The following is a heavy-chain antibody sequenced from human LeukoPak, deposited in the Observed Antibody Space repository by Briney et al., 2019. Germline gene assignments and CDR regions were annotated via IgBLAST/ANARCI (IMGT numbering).Heavy chain of an antibody. J-gene: IGHJ5*02. V-gene: IGHV4-4*09. CDR2: ICNSGGT. D-gene: IGHD6-19*01. CDR3: AKTGRPNNSGWYRWFDP. Sequence: SETLSLTCTVSGDPISTHYWSWIRQPPGKGLEWIGCICNSGGTNYNPSLKSRVTISVDTSKNQFSLNLSSVTAADTAVYYCAKTGRPNNSGWYRWFDPWGQGTLVTVSS. CDR1: GDPISTHY.